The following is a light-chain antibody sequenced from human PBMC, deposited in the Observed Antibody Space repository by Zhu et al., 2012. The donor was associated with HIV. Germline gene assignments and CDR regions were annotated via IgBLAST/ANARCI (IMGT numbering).Light chain of an antibody. Sequence: EIVLTQSPGTLSLSPGERATLSCRASQNVSSSYLAWYQQKPGQAPRLLIYGASSRATGIPDRFSGSGSGTDFTLTISRLEPEDFAAYYCQQFGSSLFTFGPGTKVDIK. CDR1: QNVSSSY. V-gene: IGKV3-20*01. J-gene: IGKJ3*01. CDR2: GAS. CDR3: QQFGSSLFT.